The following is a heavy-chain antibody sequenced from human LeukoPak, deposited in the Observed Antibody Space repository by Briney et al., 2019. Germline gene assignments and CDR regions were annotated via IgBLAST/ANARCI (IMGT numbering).Heavy chain of an antibody. J-gene: IGHJ3*02. Sequence: GGSLRLSCAASGFTFSSYGMHWVRQAPGKGLEWVAVISYDGSNKYYADSVKGRFTISRDNSKNTLYLQMNSLRAEDTAVYYCAKGGVTIQGPYYDIWKAFDIWGQGTMVTVSS. CDR2: ISYDGSNK. V-gene: IGHV3-30*18. CDR3: AKGGVTIQGPYYDIWKAFDI. D-gene: IGHD3-3*01. CDR1: GFTFSSYG.